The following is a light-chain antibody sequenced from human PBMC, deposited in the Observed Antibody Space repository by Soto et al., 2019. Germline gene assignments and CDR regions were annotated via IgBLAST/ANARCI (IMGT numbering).Light chain of an antibody. Sequence: EIVLTQSPGTLSLSPGERATLSCRASQRVDDSNLAWYQLRPGQAPRLLIYGASTRATGTPVRFRGSGSGTDFTLTIRILEPEAVAVYVCQRRSNRTPPNTFGQGTRLENK. J-gene: IGKJ5*01. CDR1: QRVDDSN. CDR3: QRRSNRTPPNT. CDR2: GAS. V-gene: IGKV3-11*01.